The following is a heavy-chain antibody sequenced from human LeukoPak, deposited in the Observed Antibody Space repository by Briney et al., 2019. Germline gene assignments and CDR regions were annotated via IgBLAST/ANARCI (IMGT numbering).Heavy chain of an antibody. CDR1: GFTFSSYA. V-gene: IGHV3-23*01. CDR2: ISASGRNT. Sequence: PAGSLRLSCAASGFTFSSYAMSWVRQPPGKGLEWVSVISASGRNTYVSESAKGQFTISRDNSKNTLYLQMSSLRAEDTAVYYCVRRGSNYPYYMDVWGKGTTVTVSS. J-gene: IGHJ6*03. CDR3: VRRGSNYPYYMDV.